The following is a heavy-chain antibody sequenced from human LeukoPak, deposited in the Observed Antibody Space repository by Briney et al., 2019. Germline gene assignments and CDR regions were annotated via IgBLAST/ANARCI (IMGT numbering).Heavy chain of an antibody. Sequence: SETLSLTCTVSGGSINSYYWSWIRQPPGNELEWIGYIYFSGRTNYDPSLKSRVTISVDTSKNQFSLKLSSVTAADTAVYYCARELAVAGTDYWGQGTLVTVSS. CDR3: ARELAVAGTDY. V-gene: IGHV4-59*12. J-gene: IGHJ4*02. D-gene: IGHD6-19*01. CDR2: IYFSGRT. CDR1: GGSINSYY.